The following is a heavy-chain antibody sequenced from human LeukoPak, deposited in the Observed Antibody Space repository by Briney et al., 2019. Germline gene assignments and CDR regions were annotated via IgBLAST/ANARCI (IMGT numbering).Heavy chain of an antibody. CDR3: ASAGYGDFDEDWFDP. V-gene: IGHV4-39*01. CDR2: IYYSGST. Sequence: SETLSLTCTVSGGSISSSFYYWGWIRQPPGKGLEWIGSIYYSGSTYYNPSLKSRVTISVDTSKNQFSLKLSSVTAADTAVYYCASAGYGDFDEDWFDPWGQGTLVTVSS. J-gene: IGHJ5*02. CDR1: GGSISSSFYY. D-gene: IGHD4-17*01.